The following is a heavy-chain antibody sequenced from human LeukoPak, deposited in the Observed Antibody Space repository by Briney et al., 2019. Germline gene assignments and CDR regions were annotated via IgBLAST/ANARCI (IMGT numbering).Heavy chain of an antibody. J-gene: IGHJ5*02. CDR2: IIPIFGTA. D-gene: IGHD3-10*01. CDR3: ARDKVRGSWFDP. Sequence: SVKVSCKASGGTFSSYAISWVRQAPGQGLEWMGRIIPIFGTANYAQKFQGRVTITTDESTSTAYMELSSLRSEDTAAYYCARDKVRGSWFDPWGQGTLVTVSS. CDR1: GGTFSSYA. V-gene: IGHV1-69*05.